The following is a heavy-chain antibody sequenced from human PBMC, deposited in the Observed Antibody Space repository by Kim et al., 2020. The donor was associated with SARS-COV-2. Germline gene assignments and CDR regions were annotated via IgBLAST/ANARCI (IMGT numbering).Heavy chain of an antibody. Sequence: SETLSLTCTVSGGSISSYYWSWIRQPPGKGLEWIGYIYYSGSTNYNPSLKSRVTISVDTSKNQFSLKLSSVTAADTAVYYCATLAAAGPDYGMDVWGQGTTVTVSS. CDR1: GGSISSYY. V-gene: IGHV4-59*13. CDR3: ATLAAAGPDYGMDV. CDR2: IYYSGST. D-gene: IGHD6-13*01. J-gene: IGHJ6*02.